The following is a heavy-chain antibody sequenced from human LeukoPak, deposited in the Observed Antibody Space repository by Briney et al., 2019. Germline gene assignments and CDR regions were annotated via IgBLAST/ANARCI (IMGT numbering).Heavy chain of an antibody. Sequence: SETLSLTCAVYGGSFSGYYWSWIRQPPGKGLEWIGEINHSGSTNYNPSLKSRVTISVDTSKNQFSLKLSSVTAADTAVYYCARVTVTPGPDAFDIWGQGTMVTVSS. D-gene: IGHD4-17*01. CDR1: GGSFSGYY. V-gene: IGHV4-34*01. J-gene: IGHJ3*02. CDR3: ARVTVTPGPDAFDI. CDR2: INHSGST.